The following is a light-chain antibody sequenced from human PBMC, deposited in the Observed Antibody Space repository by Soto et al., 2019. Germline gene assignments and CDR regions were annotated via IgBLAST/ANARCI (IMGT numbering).Light chain of an antibody. Sequence: DIQLTQSTSTLSASVGDSVTITCRASQNISTSLAWYQHKPGKAPKLMMFDVSNLESGVPSRFSGSGSGTECTLTISSLHSDDFATYYCQQYDYSRTFGQGTKVDIK. CDR3: QQYDYSRT. CDR1: QNISTS. V-gene: IGKV1-5*01. J-gene: IGKJ1*01. CDR2: DVS.